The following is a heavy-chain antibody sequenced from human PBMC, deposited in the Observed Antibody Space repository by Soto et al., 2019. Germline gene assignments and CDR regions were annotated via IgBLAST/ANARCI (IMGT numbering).Heavy chain of an antibody. D-gene: IGHD1-26*01. CDR2: IYYSGST. CDR3: AAQEVGGSYVYTFDP. J-gene: IGHJ5*02. V-gene: IGHV4-39*02. CDR1: GGSISSSSYY. Sequence: QLQLQESGPGLVKPSETLSLTCTVSGGSISSSSYYWGWIRQPPGKGLEWIGSIYYSGSTYYNPSLKSRVTISEDTSKNHFSLKLSSVTAADTAVYYCAAQEVGGSYVYTFDPWGQGTLVTVSS.